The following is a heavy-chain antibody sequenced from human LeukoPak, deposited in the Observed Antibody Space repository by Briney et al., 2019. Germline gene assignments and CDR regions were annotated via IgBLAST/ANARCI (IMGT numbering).Heavy chain of an antibody. V-gene: IGHV4-59*08. CDR2: IDDSGDT. D-gene: IGHD3-10*02. CDR1: GGSIRGFY. J-gene: IGHJ4*02. CDR3: ARLNVLTNGPVHHLDY. Sequence: SETLSLTCTISGGSIRGFYWSWIRQPPGKGLEYIAYIDDSGDTNYNPSLKSRVTISVDTSKNQFSLKLNSVTAADTAVYYCARLNVLTNGPVHHLDYWGQGTLVTVSS.